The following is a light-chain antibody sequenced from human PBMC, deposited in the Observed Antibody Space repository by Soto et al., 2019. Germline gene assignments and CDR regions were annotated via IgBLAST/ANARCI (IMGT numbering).Light chain of an antibody. CDR1: NIGSKN. CDR3: LVWDSSTWDV. Sequence: SYELTQPLSVSVALGQTARITCGGNNIGSKNVHWYQQKPGQAPVLVIYRDSNRPSGIPERFSGSNSGNTATLTISRAQAGDEADYYCLVWDSSTWDVFGGGTKLTVL. J-gene: IGLJ3*02. CDR2: RDS. V-gene: IGLV3-9*01.